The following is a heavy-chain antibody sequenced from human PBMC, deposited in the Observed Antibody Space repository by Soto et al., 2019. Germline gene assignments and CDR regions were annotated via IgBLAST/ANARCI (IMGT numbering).Heavy chain of an antibody. V-gene: IGHV3-23*01. CDR2: ISGSGGST. Sequence: EVQLLESGGGLVQPGGSLRLSCAASGFTFSSYAMSWVRQAPGKGLEWVSAISGSGGSTYYADSVKGRFTISRDNSKNTLYRQMNSLRAEDTAVYYCAKDRTKWLYGDYGDWWYFDLWSRGTLVTVSS. J-gene: IGHJ2*01. CDR1: GFTFSSYA. D-gene: IGHD4-17*01. CDR3: AKDRTKWLYGDYGDWWYFDL.